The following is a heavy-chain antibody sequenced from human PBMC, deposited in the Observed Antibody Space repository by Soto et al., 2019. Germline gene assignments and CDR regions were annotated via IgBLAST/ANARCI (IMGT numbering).Heavy chain of an antibody. D-gene: IGHD6-19*01. Sequence: QVQLVESGGGVVQPGRSLRLSCAASGFTFSIFGMHWVRQAPGKGLEWAAIIWYDGSNAYYVDSVRGRFTISRDNSKNTVYPQMNSLRAEDTAVYYCARDKGSSTVVSGISQEGYFDSWGQGTLVTVSS. CDR3: ARDKGSSTVVSGISQEGYFDS. CDR1: GFTFSIFG. J-gene: IGHJ4*02. CDR2: IWYDGSNA. V-gene: IGHV3-33*01.